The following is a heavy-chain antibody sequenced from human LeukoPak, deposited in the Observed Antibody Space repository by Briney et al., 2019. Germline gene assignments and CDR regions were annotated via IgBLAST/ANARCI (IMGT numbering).Heavy chain of an antibody. CDR1: GFTFSSYG. Sequence: GGSLRLSCAASGFTFSSYGMHWVRQAPGKGLEWVAVIWYDGSNKYYADSVKGRFTISRDNSKNTLYLQMNSLRAEDTAVYYCARRPQLGYYYYYGMDVWGQGTTVTVS. V-gene: IGHV3-33*08. J-gene: IGHJ6*02. CDR2: IWYDGSNK. CDR3: ARRPQLGYYYYYGMDV. D-gene: IGHD1-1*01.